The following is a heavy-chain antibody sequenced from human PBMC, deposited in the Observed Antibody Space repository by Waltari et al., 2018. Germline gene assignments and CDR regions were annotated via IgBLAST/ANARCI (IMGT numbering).Heavy chain of an antibody. CDR1: GFIFSRYW. D-gene: IGHD6-13*01. Sequence: EVQLVESGGGLVQPGGSLRLSCVASGFIFSRYWLDWVRQAPGKGLVWVSRINYDGSSTTYADSVKGRFTISRDNAKNTLYLHMSSLRAEDTAVYYCIRENIAAAGLESWGQGTLVTVSS. CDR3: IRENIAAAGLES. J-gene: IGHJ4*02. CDR2: INYDGSST. V-gene: IGHV3-74*01.